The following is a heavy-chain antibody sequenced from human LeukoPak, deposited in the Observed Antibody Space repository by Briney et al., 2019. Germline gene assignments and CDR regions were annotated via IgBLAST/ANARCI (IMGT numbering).Heavy chain of an antibody. CDR1: GFTFSSYS. CDR3: ARWYGSGSYYNGGGDY. V-gene: IGHV3-21*01. CDR2: ISSSSSYI. D-gene: IGHD3-10*01. Sequence: GGSLRLSCAASGFTFSSYSMNWVRQAPGKGLEWVSSISSSSSYIYYADSVKGRFTISRDNAKSSLYLQMNSLRAEDTAVYYCARWYGSGSYYNGGGDYWGQGTLVTVSS. J-gene: IGHJ4*02.